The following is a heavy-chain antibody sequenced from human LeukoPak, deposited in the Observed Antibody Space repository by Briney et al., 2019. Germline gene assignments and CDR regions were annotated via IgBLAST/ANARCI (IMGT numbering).Heavy chain of an antibody. J-gene: IGHJ5*02. Sequence: PLETLSLTCTVSGASISSNINYWGRIRQPPGKGLEWIGSSYSGRTYYNPSLKSRVTISVDTSKNQFSLKLSSVTAADTAVYYCARRGGANWFDPWGQGTLVTVSS. V-gene: IGHV4-39*01. CDR2: SYSGRT. CDR1: GASISSNINY. CDR3: ARRGGANWFDP. D-gene: IGHD3-10*01.